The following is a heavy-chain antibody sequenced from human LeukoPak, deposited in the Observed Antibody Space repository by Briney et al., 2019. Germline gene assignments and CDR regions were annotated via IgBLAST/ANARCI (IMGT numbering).Heavy chain of an antibody. CDR2: IYYSGST. CDR1: GGSISSYY. CDR3: ARGVVLRWVFDY. J-gene: IGHJ4*02. Sequence: SETLSLTCTVSGGSISSYYWSWIRQPPGKGLEWIGYIYYSGSTNYNPSLKSRVTISVDTSMNQFSLKLSSVTAADTAVYYCARGVVLRWVFDYWAREPWSPSPQ. V-gene: IGHV4-59*12. D-gene: IGHD3-3*01.